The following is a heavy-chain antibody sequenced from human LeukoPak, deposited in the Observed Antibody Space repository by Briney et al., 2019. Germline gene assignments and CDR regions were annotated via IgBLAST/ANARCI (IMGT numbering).Heavy chain of an antibody. CDR1: GYSFTYYY. V-gene: IGHV1-2*02. CDR2: INPNSGGT. CDR3: ARADRLHGGPYLIGP. D-gene: IGHD2-21*01. J-gene: IGHJ5*02. Sequence: GASVKVSCKASGYSFTYYYMHWVRQAPGQGLEWMGWINPNSGGTNSAQKFQGRVTMTRDTSITTVYMEVSWLTSDDTAIYYCARADRLHGGPYLIGPWGQGTLVTVSS.